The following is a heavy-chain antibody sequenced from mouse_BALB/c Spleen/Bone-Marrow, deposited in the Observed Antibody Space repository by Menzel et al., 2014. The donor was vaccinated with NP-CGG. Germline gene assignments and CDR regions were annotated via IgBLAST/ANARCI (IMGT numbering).Heavy chain of an antibody. CDR3: ARWDYGNRGDFYFDY. J-gene: IGHJ2*01. V-gene: IGHV1-80*01. Sequence: VQLQQSGAELVRPGPSVKISCKASGYEFSSYWMNWVKQRPGQGLEWIGQIWPGDGDTNYNGKFKGKATLTADKSSSTTYMQLSSLTSEDSAVYFCARWDYGNRGDFYFDYRGQGIPLPVSS. CDR1: GYEFSSYW. D-gene: IGHD1-1*01. CDR2: IWPGDGDT.